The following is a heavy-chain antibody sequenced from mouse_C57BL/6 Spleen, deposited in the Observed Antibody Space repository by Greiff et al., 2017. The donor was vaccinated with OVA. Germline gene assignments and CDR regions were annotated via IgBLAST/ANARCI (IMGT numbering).Heavy chain of an antibody. V-gene: IGHV1-52*01. D-gene: IGHD2-5*01. J-gene: IGHJ3*01. CDR2: IDPSDSET. Sequence: QVQLQQPGAELVRPGSSVKLSCKASGYTFTSYWMHWVKQRPIQGLEWIGNIDPSDSETHYNQKFKDKATLTVDKSSSTAYMQLSSLTSEDSAVYYCARISYYSNYGAYWGQGTLVTVSA. CDR1: GYTFTSYW. CDR3: ARISYYSNYGAY.